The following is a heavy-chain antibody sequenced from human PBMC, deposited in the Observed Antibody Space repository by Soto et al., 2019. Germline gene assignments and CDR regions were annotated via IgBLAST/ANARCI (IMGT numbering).Heavy chain of an antibody. CDR2: IKQDGSEK. D-gene: IGHD3-22*01. CDR3: ARYYYDSSGYYHAEYFQH. J-gene: IGHJ1*01. CDR1: GFTFSSYW. Sequence: EVQLVESGGGLVQPGGSLRLSCAASGFTFSSYWMSWVRQAPGKGLEWVANIKQDGSEKYYVDSVKGRFTISRDNAKNSLYLQMNSLRAEDTAVYYCARYYYDSSGYYHAEYFQHWGQGTLVTVSS. V-gene: IGHV3-7*01.